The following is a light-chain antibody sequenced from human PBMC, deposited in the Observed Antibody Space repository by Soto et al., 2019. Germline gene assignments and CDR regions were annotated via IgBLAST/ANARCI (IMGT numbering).Light chain of an antibody. J-gene: IGKJ3*01. V-gene: IGKV1-39*01. Sequence: DIQMTQSPSSLSASVGDRVTITCRTSQSITISLNWYQQKPGKAPKLLISGASSLKSGVPSRFSGSTSGTDFTLTISSLQPEDVATYYCQQIYTTPFTFGPGTKVDIK. CDR1: QSITIS. CDR2: GAS. CDR3: QQIYTTPFT.